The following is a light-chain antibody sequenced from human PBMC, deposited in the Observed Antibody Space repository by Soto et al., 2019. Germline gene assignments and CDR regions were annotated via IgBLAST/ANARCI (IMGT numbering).Light chain of an antibody. V-gene: IGKV1-33*01. J-gene: IGKJ4*01. CDR1: QDIKNY. CDR3: QQYDHLPPLS. Sequence: DIQMTQSPSSLSASVGDRVTITCQASQDIKNYLNWYQQKPGKAPNLLIYDASNLKTGVPSRFXXXXSGTXXXXXXXXXXPEDVATYYCQQYDHLPPLSFGGGTKVEIK. CDR2: DAS.